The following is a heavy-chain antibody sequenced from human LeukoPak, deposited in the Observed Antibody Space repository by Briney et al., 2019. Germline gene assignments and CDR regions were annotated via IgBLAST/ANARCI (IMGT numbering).Heavy chain of an antibody. CDR2: IKSKTDGGTT. Sequence: GGSLRLSCAASGFTFSDAWMSWVRQAPGKGLEWVGRIKSKTDGGTTDYAAPVKGRFTISRDDSKKTLYLQMNSLKTEDTAVYYCTTDPIMQGWLLGDYWGQGTLVTVSS. D-gene: IGHD3-22*01. CDR1: GFTFSDAW. V-gene: IGHV3-15*01. CDR3: TTDPIMQGWLLGDY. J-gene: IGHJ4*02.